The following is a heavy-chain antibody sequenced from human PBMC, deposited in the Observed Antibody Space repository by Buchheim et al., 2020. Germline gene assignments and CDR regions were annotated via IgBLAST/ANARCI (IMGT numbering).Heavy chain of an antibody. J-gene: IGHJ6*02. CDR1: GYTFTSYY. CDR3: ARGYSSNYAMDV. CDR2: TSPTTGST. Sequence: QVQLVQSGAEVKKPGASVKVSCKASGYTFTSYYMHWVRQAPGQGLAWMGITSPTTGSTSYAQKFQGRVTMTRDTSTRTFDMELSSLRSEDTAVYYCARGYSSNYAMDVWGQGTT. V-gene: IGHV1-46*01. D-gene: IGHD6-13*01.